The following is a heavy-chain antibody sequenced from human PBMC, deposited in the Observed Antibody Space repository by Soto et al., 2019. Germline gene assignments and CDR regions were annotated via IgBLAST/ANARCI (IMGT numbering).Heavy chain of an antibody. Sequence: HPGGSLTLSCAASGFTFSSYEMNWVRQAPGKGLEWVSYISSSGSTIYYADSVKGRFTISRDNAKNSLYLQMNSLRAEDTAVYYCARELWSSGFFDYWGQGTLVTVSS. CDR3: ARELWSSGFFDY. V-gene: IGHV3-48*03. J-gene: IGHJ4*02. D-gene: IGHD6-19*01. CDR2: ISSSGSTI. CDR1: GFTFSSYE.